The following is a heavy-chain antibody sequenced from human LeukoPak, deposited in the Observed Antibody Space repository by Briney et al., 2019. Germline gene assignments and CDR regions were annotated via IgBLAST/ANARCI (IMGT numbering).Heavy chain of an antibody. V-gene: IGHV4-34*01. J-gene: IGHJ4*02. D-gene: IGHD3-10*01. CDR3: ARVLGDPD. Sequence: PSETLSLTCAVYGGSFCGYYWSWIRQPPGKGLEWIGEINHSGSTNYNPSLKSRVTISVDTSKNQFSLKLSSVTAADTAVYYCARVLGDPDWGQGTLVTVSS. CDR1: GGSFCGYY. CDR2: INHSGST.